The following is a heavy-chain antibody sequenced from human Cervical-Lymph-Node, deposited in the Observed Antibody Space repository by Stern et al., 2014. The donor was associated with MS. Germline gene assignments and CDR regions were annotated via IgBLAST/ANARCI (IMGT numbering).Heavy chain of an antibody. CDR2: INWNSDSI. Sequence: EVHLVESGGGLVQPGRSLRLSCAASGFSFDDYAMHWARQAPGKGLEWVSGINWNSDSIDYADSVKGRFTISRDNAKNSLYLQMNSLRAEDTALYYCARSNGLRGYYYGMDVWGQGTTVTVSS. D-gene: IGHD2-8*01. CDR3: ARSNGLRGYYYGMDV. J-gene: IGHJ6*02. V-gene: IGHV3-9*01. CDR1: GFSFDDYA.